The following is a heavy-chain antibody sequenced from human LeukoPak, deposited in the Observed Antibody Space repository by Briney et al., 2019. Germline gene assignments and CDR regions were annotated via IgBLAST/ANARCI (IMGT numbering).Heavy chain of an antibody. Sequence: GGSLRLSCAASGFNFNTYTMNWVRQAPGKGLEWVSSISSDSSYIHYADAVHGRFTVSRDNAKYSLYLQMNSLRAEDTAVYYCVRGSYGAYDYWGQGSLVTVSS. CDR2: ISSDSSYI. CDR1: GFNFNTYT. J-gene: IGHJ4*02. D-gene: IGHD4-17*01. CDR3: VRGSYGAYDY. V-gene: IGHV3-21*01.